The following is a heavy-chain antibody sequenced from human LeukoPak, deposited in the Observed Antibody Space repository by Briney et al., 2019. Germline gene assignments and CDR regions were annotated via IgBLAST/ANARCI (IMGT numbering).Heavy chain of an antibody. J-gene: IGHJ4*02. D-gene: IGHD6-13*01. V-gene: IGHV3-23*01. CDR1: GFTFSSYS. CDR3: AHISSSWPDY. Sequence: GGSLRLSCAASGFTFSSYSMNWVRQAPGKGLEWVSAISGSGGSTYYADSVKGRFTISRDNSKNTLYLQMNSLRAEDTAVYYCAHISSSWPDYWGQGTLVTVSS. CDR2: ISGSGGST.